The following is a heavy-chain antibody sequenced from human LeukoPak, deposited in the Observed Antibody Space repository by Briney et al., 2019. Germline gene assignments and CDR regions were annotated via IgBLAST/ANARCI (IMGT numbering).Heavy chain of an antibody. V-gene: IGHV5-51*01. D-gene: IGHD3-16*01. CDR2: IYPRDSDT. CDR1: GYSFTSYW. Sequence: ASVKVSCKGSGYSFTSYWIGWVRQMPGKGLEWMGIIYPRDSDTRYSPSFQGQVTISADKSISTAYLQWSSLKASDTAMYYCARRGGLNDAFDIWGRGTMVTVSS. J-gene: IGHJ3*02. CDR3: ARRGGLNDAFDI.